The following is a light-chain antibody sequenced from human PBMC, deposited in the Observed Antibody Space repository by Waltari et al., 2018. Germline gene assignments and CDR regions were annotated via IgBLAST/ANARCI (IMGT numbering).Light chain of an antibody. J-gene: IGLJ2*01. Sequence: SAWTQPASVSGSPGQAVTTFGAGTGIEDGVYNPVSWYQGYPGQAPGVISYDVSGRPSGVSDRFSGSKSGNTASLTISGLQAEDEADYYCSSQSSNDVVLFGGGTKLTVL. CDR2: DVS. V-gene: IGLV2-14*01. CDR3: SSQSSNDVVL. CDR1: GIEDGVYNP.